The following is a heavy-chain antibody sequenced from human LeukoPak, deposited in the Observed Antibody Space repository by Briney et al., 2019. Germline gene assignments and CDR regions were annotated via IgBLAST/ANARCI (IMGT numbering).Heavy chain of an antibody. J-gene: IGHJ4*02. V-gene: IGHV3-30*02. D-gene: IGHD4-23*01. Sequence: GGSLRLSXAASGFTFNNFGMHWVRQAPGKGLEWVAFMGYEGIHKYYADSVKGRFTISKDNSKATLYLQMNSLRPEDTALYYCARDLHGGYSSDYWGQGTLVTVSS. CDR3: ARDLHGGYSSDY. CDR2: MGYEGIHK. CDR1: GFTFNNFG.